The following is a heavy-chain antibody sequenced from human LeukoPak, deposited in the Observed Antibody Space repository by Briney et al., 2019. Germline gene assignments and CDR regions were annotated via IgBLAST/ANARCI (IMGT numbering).Heavy chain of an antibody. CDR3: ARDYYDSSGYYGGSDY. CDR2: IIPIFGTA. V-gene: IGHV1-69*13. CDR1: GGTFSSYA. D-gene: IGHD3-22*01. Sequence: SVKVSCKASGGTFSSYAISWVRQAPGQGLEWMGGIIPIFGTANYAQKFQGRVTITADESTSTAYMELSSLRSEDTAVYYCARDYYDSSGYYGGSDYWGQGTLVTVSP. J-gene: IGHJ4*02.